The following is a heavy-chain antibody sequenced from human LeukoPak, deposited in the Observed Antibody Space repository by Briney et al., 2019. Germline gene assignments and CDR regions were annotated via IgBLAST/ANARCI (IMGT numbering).Heavy chain of an antibody. J-gene: IGHJ4*02. CDR3: ARSPHILTGENFDF. CDR1: GYTFTDDY. D-gene: IGHD3-9*01. Sequence: ASLEVSCKASGYTFTDDYIHWVRQAPGQGLEWMGWINVNSGGTNYAQKFYARVTMTRDTSISTAYMELSRLRSDDTAVFYCARSPHILTGENFDFWGQGTLVTVSS. V-gene: IGHV1-2*02. CDR2: INVNSGGT.